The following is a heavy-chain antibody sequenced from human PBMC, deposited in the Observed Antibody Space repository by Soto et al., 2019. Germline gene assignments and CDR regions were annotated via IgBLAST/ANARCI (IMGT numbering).Heavy chain of an antibody. V-gene: IGHV3-23*01. Sequence: GGSLRLSCAASGFTFSSYAMSWVRQAPGKGLEWVSGISGSGGSTYYADSVKGRFTISRDNSKNKLYLQMNSLRAEDTAVYYCAKDMEIVVVPGGMAFAFDIWGQGTMVTVSS. D-gene: IGHD2-2*03. CDR3: AKDMEIVVVPGGMAFAFDI. CDR1: GFTFSSYA. CDR2: ISGSGGST. J-gene: IGHJ3*02.